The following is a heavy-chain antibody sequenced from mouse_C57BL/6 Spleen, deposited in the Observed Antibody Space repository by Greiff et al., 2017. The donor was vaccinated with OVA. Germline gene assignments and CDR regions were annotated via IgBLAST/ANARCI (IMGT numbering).Heavy chain of an antibody. CDR3: ARGRSFYDYDVSWFAY. D-gene: IGHD2-4*01. CDR2: INPSTGGT. CDR1: GYSFTGYY. Sequence: EVQLQQSGPELVKPGASVKISCKASGYSFTGYYMNWVKQSPEKSLEWIGEINPSTGGTTYNQKFKAKATLTVDKSSSTAYMQLKSLTSEDSAVYYCARGRSFYDYDVSWFAYWGQGTLVTVSA. J-gene: IGHJ3*01. V-gene: IGHV1-42*01.